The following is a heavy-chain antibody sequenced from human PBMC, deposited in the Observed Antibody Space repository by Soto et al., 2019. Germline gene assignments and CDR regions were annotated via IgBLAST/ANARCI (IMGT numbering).Heavy chain of an antibody. CDR2: ISSSSTYI. CDR3: ARDPRYAISLDRVLYGMDV. V-gene: IGHV3-21*02. J-gene: IGHJ6*02. Sequence: EVQLVESGGGLVKPGGSLRLSCAASGFTFSSYTLNWVRQAPGKGLEWVSSISSSSTYIYYADSMKGRVTISRDNAKNSLYLQVNSLRAEDTAVYYCARDPRYAISLDRVLYGMDVWGQGTTVTVSS. D-gene: IGHD3-10*01. CDR1: GFTFSSYT.